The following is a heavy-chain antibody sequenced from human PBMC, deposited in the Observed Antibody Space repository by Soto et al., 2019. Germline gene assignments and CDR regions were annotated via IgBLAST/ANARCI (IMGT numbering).Heavy chain of an antibody. Sequence: QVQLVQSGAEMKKPGASVKVSCKASGYTFTNYDINWVRQAPGQGLEWLGWMTPNSGNTGYAQKFQGRVTLTRDTSISTAYMELSSLRSEDTAVYYCARNPYEVGDFHLWGQGTLDTSAS. CDR1: GYTFTNYD. V-gene: IGHV1-8*01. J-gene: IGHJ4*02. CDR2: MTPNSGNT. CDR3: ARNPYEVGDFHL. D-gene: IGHD1-26*01.